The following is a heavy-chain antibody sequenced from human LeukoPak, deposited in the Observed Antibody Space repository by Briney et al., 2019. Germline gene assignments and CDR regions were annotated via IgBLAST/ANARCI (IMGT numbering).Heavy chain of an antibody. CDR2: ISGSGGGT. J-gene: IGHJ4*02. CDR1: GFTFSSYA. D-gene: IGHD5-18*01. V-gene: IGHV3-23*01. CDR3: AKDAASAMVSMYDY. Sequence: GGSLRLSCAASGFTFSSYAMNWVRQAPGKGLEWVSAISGSGGGTYYADSVKGRFTISRDSSKNTLYLQMNSLRTEDTAVYYCAKDAASAMVSMYDYWGQGTLVTVSS.